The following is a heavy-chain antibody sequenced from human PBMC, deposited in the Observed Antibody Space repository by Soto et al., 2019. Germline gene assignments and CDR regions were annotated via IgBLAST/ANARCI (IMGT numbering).Heavy chain of an antibody. CDR1: GGSISSYY. V-gene: IGHV4-59*12. CDR3: ARELPFECLFDY. J-gene: IGHJ4*02. CDR2: IYYSGST. Sequence: SETLSLTCTVSGGSISSYYWSWIRQPPGKGLEWIGYIYYSGSTNYNPSLKSRVTISADTSKNQFSLKLSSVTAADTAVYYCARELPFECLFDYWGQGTLVTVSS.